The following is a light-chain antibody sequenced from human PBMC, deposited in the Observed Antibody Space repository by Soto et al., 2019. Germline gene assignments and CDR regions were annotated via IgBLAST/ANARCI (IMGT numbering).Light chain of an antibody. J-gene: IGLJ1*01. V-gene: IGLV2-8*01. CDR2: EVS. Sequence: QSVLTEPPCASVSPGQSVTISCTGTSSDVGGYNYVSWYQQYPGKAPKLMIYEVSKRPSGVPDRFSGSKSGNTASLTVSGLQADDEADYYCTSYAGSNNYVFGTGTKVTVL. CDR3: TSYAGSNNYV. CDR1: SSDVGGYNY.